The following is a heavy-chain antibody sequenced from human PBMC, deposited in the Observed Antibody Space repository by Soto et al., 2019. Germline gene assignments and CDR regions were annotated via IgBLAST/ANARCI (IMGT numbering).Heavy chain of an antibody. CDR2: ISYDSSNK. Sequence: VQLLESGGGLIQPGGSLRLSCAASGFTFSYGIHWLRQAPGKGLEWVAYISYDSSNKFYGDSVKGRFTSSRDNSKNTQFVQMNSLRAEDTAVYYCAKLVIGYCSGNTCDDYWGQGTLVAVSS. CDR1: GFTFSYG. V-gene: IGHV3-30*18. D-gene: IGHD2-15*01. J-gene: IGHJ4*02. CDR3: AKLVIGYCSGNTCDDY.